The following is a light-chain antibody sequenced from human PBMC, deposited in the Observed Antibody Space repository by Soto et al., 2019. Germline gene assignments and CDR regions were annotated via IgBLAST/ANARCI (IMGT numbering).Light chain of an antibody. CDR1: QSISTW. Sequence: DIQMTQSPSTLSASVGDRVTITCRASQSISTWLAWYQQKPGKAPKFLIYDASTLESRVPSRFSGSGSGTEFTLTINSLQPDDFATYYCQQYTGALTFGGGTKVEIK. CDR2: DAS. V-gene: IGKV1-5*01. J-gene: IGKJ4*01. CDR3: QQYTGALT.